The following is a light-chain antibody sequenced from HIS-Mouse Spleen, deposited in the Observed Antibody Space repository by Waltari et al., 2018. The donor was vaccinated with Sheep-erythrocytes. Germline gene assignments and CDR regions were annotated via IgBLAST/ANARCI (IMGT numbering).Light chain of an antibody. Sequence: SYELTQPPSVSVSPGQTASITCSGDKLGDKYACWYHQKPGQSPVLVIYQDSKRPSGIPERFSGSNSGNTATLTISGTQAMDEADYYCQAWDSSTFSYVFGTGTKVTVL. V-gene: IGLV3-1*01. J-gene: IGLJ1*01. CDR2: QDS. CDR3: QAWDSSTFSYV. CDR1: KLGDKY.